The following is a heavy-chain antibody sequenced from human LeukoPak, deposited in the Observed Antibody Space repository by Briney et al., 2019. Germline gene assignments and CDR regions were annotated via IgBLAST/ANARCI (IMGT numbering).Heavy chain of an antibody. V-gene: IGHV3-74*01. D-gene: IGHD2/OR15-2a*01. CDR1: GFTLSNSW. Sequence: GGSLRLSCAASGFTLSNSWMHWVRQAPGKGLVWVSRIDPDGNTDYADSVKGRFTISRDNAKNTLYVQMNSLRAEDTAVYRCARDVRGPHDFWGQGTLVTVSS. CDR2: IDPDGNT. J-gene: IGHJ4*02. CDR3: ARDVRGPHDF.